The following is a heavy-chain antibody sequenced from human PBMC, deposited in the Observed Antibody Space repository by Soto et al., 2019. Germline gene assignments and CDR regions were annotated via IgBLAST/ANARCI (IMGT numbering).Heavy chain of an antibody. Sequence: GDSLKISCQGSGYSFTDYWIGWVRQMPGKGLDWMGIIYPCDSDTRYSPSFQGQVTISADXXIXXXYXQXXXLXASDTAMYYCATKYSSSDFYFDYWGQGTLVTVSS. CDR3: ATKYSSSDFYFDY. CDR2: IYPCDSDT. D-gene: IGHD6-6*01. V-gene: IGHV5-51*01. J-gene: IGHJ4*02. CDR1: GYSFTDYW.